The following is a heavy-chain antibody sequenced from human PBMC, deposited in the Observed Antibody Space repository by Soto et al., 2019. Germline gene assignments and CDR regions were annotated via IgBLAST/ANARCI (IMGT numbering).Heavy chain of an antibody. CDR1: GGSISSYY. V-gene: IGHV4-59*01. J-gene: IGHJ6*03. CDR3: ASYSGNGENYYYYMDV. CDR2: IYYSGST. Sequence: PSETLSLTCTVSGGSISSYYWSWIRQPPGKGLEWIGYIYYSGSTNYNPSLKSQVTISVDTSKNQFSLKLSSVTAADTAVYYCASYSGNGENYYYYMDVWGKGTTVTVSS. D-gene: IGHD1-1*01.